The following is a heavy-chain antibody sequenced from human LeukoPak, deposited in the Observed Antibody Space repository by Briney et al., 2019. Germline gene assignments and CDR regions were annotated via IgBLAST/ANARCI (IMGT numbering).Heavy chain of an antibody. CDR3: AKAGRGSGWYWFAY. CDR1: GFTFRNYA. J-gene: IGHJ4*02. V-gene: IGHV3-23*01. CDR2: ISGSGDET. D-gene: IGHD6-19*01. Sequence: GGSLRLSCAASGFTFRNYAMSWVRQAPGKGLEWVSAISGSGDETNYADSVKGRLTISRDNSKNTLFLQMNSLRAEDTAVYYCAKAGRGSGWYWFAYWGQGTLVTVSS.